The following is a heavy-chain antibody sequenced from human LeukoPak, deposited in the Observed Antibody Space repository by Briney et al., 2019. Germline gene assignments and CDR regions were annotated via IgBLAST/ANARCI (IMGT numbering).Heavy chain of an antibody. D-gene: IGHD2-15*01. CDR1: GGSISGGGYS. CDR3: ARAPLMDCSGGSCYRNDAFDI. CDR2: IYHSGST. V-gene: IGHV4-30-2*01. J-gene: IGHJ3*02. Sequence: TSETLSLTCAVSGGSISGGGYSWSWIRQPPGKGLEWIGYIYHSGSTYYNPSLKSRVTISVDRSKNQFSLKLSSVTAADTAVYYCARAPLMDCSGGSCYRNDAFDIWGQGTMVTVSS.